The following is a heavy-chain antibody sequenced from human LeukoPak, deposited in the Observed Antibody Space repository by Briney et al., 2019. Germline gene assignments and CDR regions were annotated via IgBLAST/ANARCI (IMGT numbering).Heavy chain of an antibody. CDR1: GGTFSSYA. Sequence: ASVKVSCKASGGTFSSYAISWVRQAPGQGLEWMGGIIPIFGTANYAQKFQGRVTITADESTSTAYMELSSLRSEDTAVYYCARGESSSWYGVRRGYYYYYMDVWGKGTTVTVSS. V-gene: IGHV1-69*13. CDR3: ARGESSSWYGVRRGYYYYYMDV. D-gene: IGHD6-13*01. CDR2: IIPIFGTA. J-gene: IGHJ6*03.